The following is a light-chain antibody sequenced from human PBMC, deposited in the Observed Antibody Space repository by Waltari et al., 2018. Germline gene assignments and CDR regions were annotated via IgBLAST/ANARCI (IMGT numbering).Light chain of an antibody. CDR2: HAS. CDR3: QHYVSLPVT. CDR1: QHLSIY. Sequence: EIVLTQSPGTLSLSPGERATLSCRASQHLSIYLAWYQQKPGRAPRLLIYHASRRATGVPERFSGSGSGTDFSLTISRLEPEDFAVYYCQHYVSLPVTFGQGTKVEIK. J-gene: IGKJ1*01. V-gene: IGKV3-20*01.